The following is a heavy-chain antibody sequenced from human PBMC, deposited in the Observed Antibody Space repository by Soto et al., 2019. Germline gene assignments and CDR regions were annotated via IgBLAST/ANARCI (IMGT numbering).Heavy chain of an antibody. CDR2: ISWNSGSI. CDR3: AKDIGYSNHRGHFDY. Sequence: EVQLVESGGGLVQPGRSLRLSCAASGFTFDDYAMHWVRQAPGKGLEWVSGISWNSGSIGYADSVKGRFTISRDNAKNSLYLQMNSLRAEDTALYYCAKDIGYSNHRGHFDYWGQGTLVPVSS. CDR1: GFTFDDYA. D-gene: IGHD4-4*01. V-gene: IGHV3-9*01. J-gene: IGHJ4*02.